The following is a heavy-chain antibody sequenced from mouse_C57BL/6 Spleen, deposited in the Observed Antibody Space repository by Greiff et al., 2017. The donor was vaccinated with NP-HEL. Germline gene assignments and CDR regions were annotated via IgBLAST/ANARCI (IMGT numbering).Heavy chain of an antibody. CDR3: TRDPSTVVARGLYWYFDV. D-gene: IGHD1-1*01. J-gene: IGHJ1*03. V-gene: IGHV5-9-1*02. CDR2: ISSGGDYI. CDR1: GFTFSSYA. Sequence: EVKLVESGEGLVKPGGSLKLSCAASGFTFSSYAMSWVRQTPEKRLEWVAYISSGGDYIYYADTVKGRFTISRDNARNTLYLQMSSLKSEDTAMYYCTRDPSTVVARGLYWYFDVWGTGTTVTVSS.